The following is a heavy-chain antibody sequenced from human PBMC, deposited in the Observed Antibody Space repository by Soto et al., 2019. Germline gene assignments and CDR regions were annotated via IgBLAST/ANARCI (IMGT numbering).Heavy chain of an antibody. CDR3: TKDGQGGFPAVMEMDS. J-gene: IGHJ5*01. D-gene: IGHD2-2*01. CDR1: GFIFDDFA. CDR2: INWNTNNV. V-gene: IGHV3-9*01. Sequence: GGSLRLSCAASGFIFDDFAMHWVRQAPGKGLEWVSGINWNTNNVGYAVSVKGRFTIYRDNTRNALYLQMNNLRPEDTALYYCTKDGQGGFPAVMEMDSWGQGTQVTAPQ.